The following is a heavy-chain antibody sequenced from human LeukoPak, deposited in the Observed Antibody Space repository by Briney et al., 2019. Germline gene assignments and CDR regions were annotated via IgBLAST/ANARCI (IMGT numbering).Heavy chain of an antibody. CDR1: GFTLNTNY. CDR2: FTSGSYI. Sequence: PGGSLRLSCAASGFTLNTNYMNWVRQAPGKGLEWLSSFTSGSYIYYADSVKGRFTISRDNAKNSLYLQMSSLRAEDTAVYYCARSVGATFPVDYWGQGTLVTVSS. CDR3: ARSVGATFPVDY. V-gene: IGHV3-69-1*01. D-gene: IGHD1-26*01. J-gene: IGHJ4*02.